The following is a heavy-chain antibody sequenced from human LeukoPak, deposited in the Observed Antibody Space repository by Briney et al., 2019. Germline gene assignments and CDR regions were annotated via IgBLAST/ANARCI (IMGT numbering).Heavy chain of an antibody. Sequence: GGSLRLSCADSQFTFNGSWMNSVRQAPGKWLEWVANMDPTGSQKRYVESGRGRFTIAKDNPGASLYLDMHSLRAEDTAIYYCAIWTSGNYWGQGTLVTVSS. V-gene: IGHV3-7*01. J-gene: IGHJ4*02. CDR1: QFTFNGSW. CDR2: MDPTGSQK. CDR3: AIWTSGNY. D-gene: IGHD1-1*01.